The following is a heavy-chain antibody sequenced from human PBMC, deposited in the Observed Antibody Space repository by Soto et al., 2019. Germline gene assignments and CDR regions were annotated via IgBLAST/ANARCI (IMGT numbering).Heavy chain of an antibody. Sequence: PSETLSLTCSVSGASVISGGHYWIWIRQSPGKVLEWIGFIYHSGSTNYNPSLKSRVTISVDKSKNQFSLKLSSVTAADTAVYYCARFSGRVGATHPDVYFDYWGQGTLVTVSS. J-gene: IGHJ4*02. CDR2: IYHSGST. V-gene: IGHV4-61*08. CDR1: GASVISGGHY. CDR3: ARFSGRVGATHPDVYFDY. D-gene: IGHD1-26*01.